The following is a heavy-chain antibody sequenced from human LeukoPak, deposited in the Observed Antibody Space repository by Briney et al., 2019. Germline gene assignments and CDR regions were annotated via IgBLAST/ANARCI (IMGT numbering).Heavy chain of an antibody. D-gene: IGHD2-15*01. J-gene: IGHJ3*02. Sequence: SETLSLTCAVYGGSFSGYYWSWIRQPPGKGLEWIGEINHSGSTNYNPSLKSRVTISVDTSKNQFSLKLSSVTAADTAVYYCARVGGTYAFAIWGQGTMVTVSS. CDR2: INHSGST. V-gene: IGHV4-34*01. CDR3: ARVGGTYAFAI. CDR1: GGSFSGYY.